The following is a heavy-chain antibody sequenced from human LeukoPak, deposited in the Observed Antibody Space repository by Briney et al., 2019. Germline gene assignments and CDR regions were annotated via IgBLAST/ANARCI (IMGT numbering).Heavy chain of an antibody. D-gene: IGHD4-17*01. CDR1: GFTVSSNY. CDR2: IYSGGST. Sequence: PGGSLRLSCAASGFTVSSNYMSWVRQAPGKGLEWVSVIYSGGSTYYADSVKGRFTIFRHNSKNTLYLQMNSLRAEDTAVYYCARGVLGDYPFDYWGRGTRVTVSS. J-gene: IGHJ4*02. V-gene: IGHV3-53*04. CDR3: ARGVLGDYPFDY.